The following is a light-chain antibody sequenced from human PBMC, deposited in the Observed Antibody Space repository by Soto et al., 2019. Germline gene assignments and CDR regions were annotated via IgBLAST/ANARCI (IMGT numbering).Light chain of an antibody. CDR2: GAS. J-gene: IGKJ5*01. CDR1: QSVSSSY. V-gene: IGKV3-20*01. CDR3: QQYGSSPPIT. Sequence: EIVLTQSPGTLSLSPGERATLSCRASQSVSSSYLAWYQQKPGQAPRLLIYGASSRATGITDRFSGSGSGTDFTLTISRLDPEDFAVYYYQQYGSSPPITFGQGTRLEIK.